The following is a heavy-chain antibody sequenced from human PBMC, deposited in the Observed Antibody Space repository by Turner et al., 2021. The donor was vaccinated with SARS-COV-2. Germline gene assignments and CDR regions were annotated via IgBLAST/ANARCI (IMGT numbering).Heavy chain of an antibody. J-gene: IGHJ5*01. D-gene: IGHD3-10*01. Sequence: QLQLQESGPGLVRPSETLSLICTVSGDSISTSPDYWGWIRQPPGKGLEWIGSIYYSGRTFYNPSVKSRVTISVDTSKNDFSLQLSSVTAADTAVYYCMRHDHYGSASINWFNSWGQGTLVTVSS. CDR1: GDSISTSPDY. CDR3: MRHDHYGSASINWFNS. CDR2: IYYSGRT. V-gene: IGHV4-39*01.